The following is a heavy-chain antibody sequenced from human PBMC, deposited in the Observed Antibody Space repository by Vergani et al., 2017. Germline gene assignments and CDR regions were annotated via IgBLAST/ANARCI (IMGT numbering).Heavy chain of an antibody. Sequence: QLQLQESGPGLVRPSETLSLTCTVSGDSISNNPYYWGWIRQPPGKGLEWIGSISDSGNTYYNPSLKSRVTISVDTSKNQFSVKLTSVTAADTAVYYCARYWVRGVPFYWGQGTLVIVSS. CDR1: GDSISNNPYY. J-gene: IGHJ4*02. D-gene: IGHD3-10*01. CDR2: ISDSGNT. CDR3: ARYWVRGVPFY. V-gene: IGHV4-39*01.